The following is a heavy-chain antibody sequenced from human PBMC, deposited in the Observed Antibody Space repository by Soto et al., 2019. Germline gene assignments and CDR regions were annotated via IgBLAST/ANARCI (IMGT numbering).Heavy chain of an antibody. J-gene: IGHJ4*02. CDR1: GYSFTTSG. CDR2: ISTYNGNT. D-gene: IGHD4-17*01. V-gene: IGHV1-18*01. CDR3: ARCLYGDYDY. Sequence: QAQLVQSGAEVKEPGASVKVSCKASGYSFTTSGITWVRQAPGQGLEWMGWISTYNGNTNYAQKLQGRVTLTTDTSTRTAYMELRSLRSDDTSVYYCARCLYGDYDYWGQGTLVTVSS.